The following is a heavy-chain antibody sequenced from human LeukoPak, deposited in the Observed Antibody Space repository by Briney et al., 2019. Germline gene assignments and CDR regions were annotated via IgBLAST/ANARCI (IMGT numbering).Heavy chain of an antibody. CDR3: AREGAMVRGVLDY. V-gene: IGHV4-30-4*01. Sequence: SQTLSLTCTVSGGSISSGDYYWSWIRQPPGKGLEWIGYIYYSGSTYYNPSLKSRVTISVDTSKNQFSLKLSSVTAADTAVYYCAREGAMVRGVLDYWGQGTLVTVPS. CDR2: IYYSGST. J-gene: IGHJ4*02. D-gene: IGHD3-10*01. CDR1: GGSISSGDYY.